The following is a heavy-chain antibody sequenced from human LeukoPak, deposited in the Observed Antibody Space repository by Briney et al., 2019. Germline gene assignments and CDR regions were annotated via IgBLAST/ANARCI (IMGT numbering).Heavy chain of an antibody. J-gene: IGHJ4*02. CDR1: GGSFSGYY. CDR3: ARGGGYSSSWVDY. D-gene: IGHD6-13*01. Sequence: SETLSLTCAVYGGSFSGYYWSWIRQPPGQGLEWIGEINHSGSTNYNPSLKSRVTISVDTSKNQFSLKLSSVTAADTAVYYCARGGGYSSSWVDYWGQGTLVTVSS. CDR2: INHSGST. V-gene: IGHV4-34*01.